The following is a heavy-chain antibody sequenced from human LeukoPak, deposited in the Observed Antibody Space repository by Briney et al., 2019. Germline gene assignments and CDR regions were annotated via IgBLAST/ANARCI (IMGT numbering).Heavy chain of an antibody. CDR1: GYSINSAYY. CDR2: IYHGGST. Sequence: SETLSLTCTVSGYSINSAYYWGWIRQPPEKGLEWIGSIYHGGSTYFNPSLKSRVTVSIDTSKNQFSLKLSSVTAADTAVYYCARNNRRVPAVAGTGVDYWGQGTLVTVSS. CDR3: ARNNRRVPAVAGTGVDY. V-gene: IGHV4-38-2*02. D-gene: IGHD6-19*01. J-gene: IGHJ4*02.